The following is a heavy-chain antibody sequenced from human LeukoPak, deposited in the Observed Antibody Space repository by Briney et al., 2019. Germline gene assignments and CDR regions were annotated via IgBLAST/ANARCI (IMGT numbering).Heavy chain of an antibody. J-gene: IGHJ4*02. Sequence: PSETLSLTCTVSGGSISSSSYCWGWIRQPPGKGLEWIGSIYYSGSTYYNPSLKSRVTISVDTSKNQFSLKLSSVTAADTAVYYCARHGPGYSSSETYYFDYWGQGTLVTVSS. V-gene: IGHV4-39*01. CDR2: IYYSGST. CDR1: GGSISSSSYC. CDR3: ARHGPGYSSSETYYFDY. D-gene: IGHD6-13*01.